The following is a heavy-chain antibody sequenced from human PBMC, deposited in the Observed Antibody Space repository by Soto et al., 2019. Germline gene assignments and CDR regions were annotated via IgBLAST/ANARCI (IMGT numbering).Heavy chain of an antibody. CDR1: GGSVSSGSYY. D-gene: IGHD5-18*01. CDR2: IYYSGST. J-gene: IGHJ1*01. V-gene: IGHV4-61*01. Sequence: SETLSLTCTVSGGSVSSGSYYWSWIRQPPGKGLEWIGHIYYSGSTNYNPPLKSRVTISVDTSKNQFSLKLSSVTAADTAMYYCARAVDTPMVNSRYLQNWGQGTLVTVSS. CDR3: ARAVDTPMVNSRYLQN.